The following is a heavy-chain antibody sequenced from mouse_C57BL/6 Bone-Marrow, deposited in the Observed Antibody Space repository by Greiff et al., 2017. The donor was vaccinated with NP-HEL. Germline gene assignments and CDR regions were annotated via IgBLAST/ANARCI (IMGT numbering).Heavy chain of an antibody. J-gene: IGHJ3*01. Sequence: QVQLKQSGAELVKPGASVKLSCKASGYTFTEYTIHWVKQRSGQGLEWIGWFYPGSGSIKYNEKFKDKATLTANKSSSTVYMELSRLTSGDSAVCFCGRDEEIWDWFAYWGQGALGTVAA. CDR2: FYPGSGSI. V-gene: IGHV1-62-2*01. CDR1: GYTFTEYT. CDR3: GRDEEIWDWFAY. D-gene: IGHD4-1*01.